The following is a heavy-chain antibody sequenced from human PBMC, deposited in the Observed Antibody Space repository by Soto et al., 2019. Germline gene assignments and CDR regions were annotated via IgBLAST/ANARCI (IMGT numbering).Heavy chain of an antibody. J-gene: IGHJ3*02. CDR3: ARLPVVSSGYENDAFDI. D-gene: IGHD3-22*01. Sequence: GESLKISCKGSGYSFTSYWIGWVRQMPGKGLEWMGIIYPGDSDTRYSPSFQGQVTISADKSISTAYLQWSSLKASDTAMYYCARLPVVSSGYENDAFDIWGQGTRVIVSS. CDR1: GYSFTSYW. V-gene: IGHV5-51*01. CDR2: IYPGDSDT.